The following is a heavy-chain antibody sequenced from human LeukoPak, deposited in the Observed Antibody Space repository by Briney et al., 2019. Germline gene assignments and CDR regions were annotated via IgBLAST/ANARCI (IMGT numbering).Heavy chain of an antibody. CDR2: IRTKTDNYPT. D-gene: IGHD5-24*01. Sequence: SGGSLRLSCAASGFTFSASAIHGVRAASGGGVEWGGRIRTKTDNYPTTYAASMKGICTFSRDESKNTAYLQMNRLETEDTAVYYCIRDLERWVQYSPLGYWGQGTLVIVSS. CDR3: IRDLERWVQYSPLGY. V-gene: IGHV3-73*01. J-gene: IGHJ4*02. CDR1: GFTFSASA.